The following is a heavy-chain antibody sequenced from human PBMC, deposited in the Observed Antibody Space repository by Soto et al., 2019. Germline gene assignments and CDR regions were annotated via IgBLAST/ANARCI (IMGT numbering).Heavy chain of an antibody. D-gene: IGHD3-22*01. V-gene: IGHV1-46*01. J-gene: IGHJ4*02. Sequence: GASVKVSCKASGYTLIMYYIHWMRQAPGQGLEWMGLINPSGGSTTYAQKFQGRVTMTRDTSTSTVYMDLSSLKSEDTSVYYCARSPYSSGYYYAIDYRGQGTQVTVSS. CDR2: INPSGGST. CDR3: ARSPYSSGYYYAIDY. CDR1: GYTLIMYY.